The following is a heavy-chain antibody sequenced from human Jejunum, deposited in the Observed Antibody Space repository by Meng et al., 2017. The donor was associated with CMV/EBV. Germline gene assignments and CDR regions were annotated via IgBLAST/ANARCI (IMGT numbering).Heavy chain of an antibody. J-gene: IGHJ4*02. CDR1: GFTFSSNW. Sequence: VAAGFTFSSNWRHWVRQSPGKGLVWVSRINSDGSTTTYADSVKGRFTISRDNAKNSLYLQMNTLRADDTAVYYCVRDAGWFHFDYWGQGTLVTVSS. CDR3: VRDAGWFHFDY. V-gene: IGHV3-74*01. D-gene: IGHD2-15*01. CDR2: INSDGSTT.